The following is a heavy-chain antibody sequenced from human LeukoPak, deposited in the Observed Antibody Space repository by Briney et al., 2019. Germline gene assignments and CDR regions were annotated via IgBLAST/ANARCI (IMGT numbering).Heavy chain of an antibody. CDR3: ARGPNSNWSGLDF. J-gene: IGHJ4*02. D-gene: IGHD6-6*01. V-gene: IGHV3-74*01. CDR1: GFSFSGHW. CDR2: ISPTGSTT. Sequence: GGSLRLSCTAFGFSFSGHWMHWARQLPGKGLVWVSRISPTGSTTSHADSVKGRFTVSRDNAKNTLYLQVNNLRAEDTAVYYCARGPNSNWSGLDFWGQGTLLTVSS.